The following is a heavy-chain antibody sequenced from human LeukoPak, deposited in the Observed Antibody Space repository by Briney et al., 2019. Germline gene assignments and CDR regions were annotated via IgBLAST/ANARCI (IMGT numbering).Heavy chain of an antibody. CDR2: IIPIFGTA. D-gene: IGHD6-13*01. J-gene: IGHJ6*03. CDR1: GGTFSSYA. V-gene: IGHV1-69*13. Sequence: ASVKVSCKASGGTFSSYAISWVRQAPGQGLEWMGGIIPIFGTANYAQKFQGRVTITADESTSTAYMELSSLRSDDTAVYYCARDTAAGTIDYYYYMDVWGKGTTVTISS. CDR3: ARDTAAGTIDYYYYMDV.